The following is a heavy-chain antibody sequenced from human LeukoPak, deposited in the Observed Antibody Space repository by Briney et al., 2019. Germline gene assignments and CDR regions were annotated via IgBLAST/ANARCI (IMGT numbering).Heavy chain of an antibody. V-gene: IGHV4-61*02. CDR1: GGSISSGSYY. CDR2: IYTSGST. D-gene: IGHD3-16*02. Sequence: SETLSLTCTVSGGSISSGSYYWSWIRQPAGKGLEWIGRIYTSGSTNYNPSLKSRVTISVDTSKNQFSLKLSSVTAADTAEYYCARHARRNDDYVWGSYRYRPNWFDPWGQGTLVTVSS. J-gene: IGHJ5*02. CDR3: ARHARRNDDYVWGSYRYRPNWFDP.